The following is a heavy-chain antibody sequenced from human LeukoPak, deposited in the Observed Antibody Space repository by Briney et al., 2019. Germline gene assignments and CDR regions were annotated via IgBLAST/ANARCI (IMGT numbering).Heavy chain of an antibody. J-gene: IGHJ4*02. CDR2: IYSDGST. V-gene: IGHV3-66*01. Sequence: GGSLRLSCAASGFTFSDYSMNWIRQAPGWGLEWVSSIYSDGSTYYADSVKGRFTISRDHSKNTLYLQMDSLRVEDTAVYYCAGRAELGRGFDYWGQGTLVIVSS. CDR1: GFTFSDYS. D-gene: IGHD7-27*01. CDR3: AGRAELGRGFDY.